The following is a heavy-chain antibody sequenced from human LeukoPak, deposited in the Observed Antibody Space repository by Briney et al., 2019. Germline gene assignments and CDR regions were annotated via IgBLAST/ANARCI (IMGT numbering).Heavy chain of an antibody. Sequence: PGGSLRLSCAASGFTFSSYWMSWVRQAPGKGLEWVANIKQDGSEKYYVDSVKGRFTISRDNAKNSLYLQMNSLRAEDTAVYYCARDIATRAVAGTNDYYYYMDVWGKGTTVTISS. CDR1: GFTFSSYW. CDR3: ARDIATRAVAGTNDYYYYMDV. CDR2: IKQDGSEK. D-gene: IGHD6-19*01. J-gene: IGHJ6*03. V-gene: IGHV3-7*01.